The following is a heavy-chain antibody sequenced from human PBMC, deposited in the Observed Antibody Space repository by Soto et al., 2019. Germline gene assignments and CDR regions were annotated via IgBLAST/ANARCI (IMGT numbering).Heavy chain of an antibody. CDR2: INPNSGGT. J-gene: IGHJ6*02. CDR3: AREGSSSSLYYYYYGMDV. D-gene: IGHD6-6*01. V-gene: IGHV1-2*04. CDR1: GYTFTGYY. Sequence: GASVKVSCKASGYTFTGYYMHWVRQAPGQGLEWMGWINPNSGGTNYAQKFQGWVTMTRDTSISTAYMELSRLRSDDTAVYYCAREGSSSSLYYYYYGMDVWGQGTTVTVSS.